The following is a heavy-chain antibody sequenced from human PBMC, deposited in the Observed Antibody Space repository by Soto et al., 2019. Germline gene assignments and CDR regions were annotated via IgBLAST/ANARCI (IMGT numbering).Heavy chain of an antibody. V-gene: IGHV4-28*01. CDR1: GYSISSSNW. Sequence: SETLSLTCAVSGYSISSSNWWGWIRQPPGKGLEWIGYIYYSGTTYYKSSLKSRVIISSDMSKNQFSLRLTSVTAADTAVYSCARHPSGYYDSWGQGTLVTV. CDR2: IYYSGTT. D-gene: IGHD3-3*01. CDR3: ARHPSGYYDS. J-gene: IGHJ5*02.